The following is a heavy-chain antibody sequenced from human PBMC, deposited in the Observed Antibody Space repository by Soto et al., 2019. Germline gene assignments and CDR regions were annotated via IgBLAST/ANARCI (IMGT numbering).Heavy chain of an antibody. D-gene: IGHD6-13*01. V-gene: IGHV1-46*01. CDR1: GYTFTPYY. CDR3: ARDLAAGDH. CDR2: INPASGST. J-gene: IGHJ4*02. Sequence: QVQLVQSGAEVKKPGASVKLSCRTSGYTFTPYYIHWVRQATGQGLEWLGIINPASGSTNYAQDFQGRVTLTMDTSTTTVDMDLSGLRAEDTAIFSCARDLAAGDHWGQGTLVTVSS.